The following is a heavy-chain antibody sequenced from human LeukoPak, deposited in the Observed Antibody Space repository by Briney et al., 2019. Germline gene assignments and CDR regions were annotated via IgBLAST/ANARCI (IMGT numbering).Heavy chain of an antibody. D-gene: IGHD6-13*01. CDR1: GGSISSSSYY. CDR2: MYYSGTT. J-gene: IGHJ4*02. Sequence: SETLSLTCTVSGGSISSSSYYWGWIRQPPGKGLEWIGSMYYSGTTYYNPSLKSRVTISVDTSKNQFSLKLSSVTAADTAVYYCARGFLFAAAGVDYWGQGTLVTVSS. V-gene: IGHV4-39*01. CDR3: ARGFLFAAAGVDY.